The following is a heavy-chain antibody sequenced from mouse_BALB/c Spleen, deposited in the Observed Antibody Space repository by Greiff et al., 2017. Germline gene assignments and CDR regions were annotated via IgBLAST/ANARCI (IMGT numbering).Heavy chain of an antibody. V-gene: IGHV5-17*02. Sequence: EVKLQESGGGLVQPGGSRKLSCAASGFTFSSFGMHWVRQAPEKGLEWVAYISSGSSTIYYADTVKGRFTISRDNPKNTLFLQMTSLRSEDTAMYYCARDYGHNYYAMDYWGQGTSVTVSS. CDR3: ARDYGHNYYAMDY. J-gene: IGHJ4*01. D-gene: IGHD1-2*01. CDR1: GFTFSSFG. CDR2: ISSGSSTI.